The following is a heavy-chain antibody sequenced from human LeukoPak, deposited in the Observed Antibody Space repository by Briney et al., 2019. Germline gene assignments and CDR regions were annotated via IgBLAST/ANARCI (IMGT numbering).Heavy chain of an antibody. V-gene: IGHV4-39*01. Sequence: SETLSLTCTVSGGSIISSDYHWGWVRQPPGKGLEWIGTIAYRGNTDYNPSLRSRGTISVDTSNNQFSLRLGSVTAADTAVYHCARHCCSGPAKRVFDIWGQGTMVTVSS. CDR3: ARHCCSGPAKRVFDI. CDR2: IAYRGNT. J-gene: IGHJ3*02. D-gene: IGHD2-15*01. CDR1: GGSIISSDYH.